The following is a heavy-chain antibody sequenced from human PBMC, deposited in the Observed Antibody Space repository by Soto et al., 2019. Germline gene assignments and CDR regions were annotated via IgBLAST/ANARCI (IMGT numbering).Heavy chain of an antibody. J-gene: IGHJ4*02. CDR3: ARDTRSLPAPGIAVAGLDY. Sequence: GGSLRLSCAASGFTFSSYSMNWVRQAPGKGLEWVSYISSSSSTIYYAESVKGRFTISRDNAKNSLYLQMNSLRAEDTAVYYCARDTRSLPAPGIAVAGLDYWGQGTLVTVSS. V-gene: IGHV3-48*01. D-gene: IGHD6-19*01. CDR1: GFTFSSYS. CDR2: ISSSSSTI.